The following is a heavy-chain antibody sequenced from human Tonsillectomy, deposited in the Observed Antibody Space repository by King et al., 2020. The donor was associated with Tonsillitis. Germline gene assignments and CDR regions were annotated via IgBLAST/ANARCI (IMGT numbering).Heavy chain of an antibody. CDR1: GYSFTSYW. CDR3: ARHGTARRRARDWFDP. J-gene: IGHJ5*02. Sequence: VQLVQSGAEVKKPGESLKISCKGSGYSFTSYWIVWVRQMPGKGLEWMGIIYPGDSDTRYSPSFQGQVTISADKSISTAYLQWSSLKASDTAMYYCARHGTARRRARDWFDPWGQGTLVTVSS. D-gene: IGHD6-6*01. V-gene: IGHV5-51*01. CDR2: IYPGDSDT.